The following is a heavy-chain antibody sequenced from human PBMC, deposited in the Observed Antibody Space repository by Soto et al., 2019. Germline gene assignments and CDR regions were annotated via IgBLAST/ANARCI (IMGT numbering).Heavy chain of an antibody. D-gene: IGHD2-15*01. CDR2: IYPGDSDT. CDR1: GYNFANYW. Sequence: GESLKISCTGSGYNFANYWIAWVRQMPGKGLEWMGIIYPGDSDTRYSPSFQGQVTISADRSTGTAFLQWRSLKASDTALYYCARPPLPGYSIHFNSWGQGTLVTVSS. CDR3: ARPPLPGYSIHFNS. V-gene: IGHV5-51*01. J-gene: IGHJ4*02.